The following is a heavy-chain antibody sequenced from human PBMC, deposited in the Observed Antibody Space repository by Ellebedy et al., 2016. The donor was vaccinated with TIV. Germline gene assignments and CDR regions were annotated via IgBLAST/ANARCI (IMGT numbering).Heavy chain of an antibody. CDR2: TNIDGSAT. CDR1: GFTFSRYW. D-gene: IGHD3-22*01. CDR3: ARGLVPSEYSSDFSETSSHYFDL. V-gene: IGHV3-74*01. Sequence: GESLKISCAASGFTFSRYWMHWVLQSPGRGLVWVSRTNIDGSATTYADSVRGRLTISRDNAKNTLYLQMNSLRAEDTAVYYCARGLVPSEYSSDFSETSSHYFDLWGQGTLVTVSS. J-gene: IGHJ4*02.